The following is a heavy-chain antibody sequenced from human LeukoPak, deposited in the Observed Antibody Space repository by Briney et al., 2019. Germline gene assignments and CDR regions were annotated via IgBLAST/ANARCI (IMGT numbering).Heavy chain of an antibody. J-gene: IGHJ5*02. D-gene: IGHD4-11*01. CDR1: GGTFSSYA. CDR2: VSVYSGNT. Sequence: GASVKVSCKASGGTFSSYAISWVRQAPGQGLEWMGWVSVYSGNTKYAQKFQGRVTMTTDTSTTTASMEVRSLRSDDTAVYYCARAATTLDPWGQGTLVTVSS. CDR3: ARAATTLDP. V-gene: IGHV1-18*01.